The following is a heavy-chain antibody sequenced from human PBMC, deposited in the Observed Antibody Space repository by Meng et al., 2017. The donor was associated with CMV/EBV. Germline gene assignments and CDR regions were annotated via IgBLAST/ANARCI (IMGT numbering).Heavy chain of an antibody. D-gene: IGHD2-2*02. CDR3: ARASPAIFGRHYYYYGMDV. J-gene: IGHJ6*02. CDR2: INPNSGGT. Sequence: ASVKVSCKASGYTFTGYYMHWVRQAPGQGLEWMGWINPNSGGTNYAQKFQGRVTMTRDTSISTAYMELSRLRSDDTAVYYCARASPAIFGRHYYYYGMDVWGQGTTVTVSS. V-gene: IGHV1-2*02. CDR1: GYTFTGYY.